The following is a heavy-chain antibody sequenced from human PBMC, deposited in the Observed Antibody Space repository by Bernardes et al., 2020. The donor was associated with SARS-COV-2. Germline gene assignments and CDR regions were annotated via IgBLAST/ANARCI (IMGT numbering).Heavy chain of an antibody. D-gene: IGHD2-2*01. CDR2: ISGSGGST. V-gene: IGHV3-23*01. J-gene: IGHJ6*02. CDR1: GFTFSSYA. Sequence: GGSLRLSCAASGFTFSSYAMSWVRQAPGKGLEWVSAISGSGGSTYYADSVKGRFTISRDNSKNTLYLQMNSLRAEDTAIYYCTKSLRRQLPPGGLYYYGMDVWGQGTTVTVSS. CDR3: TKSLRRQLPPGGLYYYGMDV.